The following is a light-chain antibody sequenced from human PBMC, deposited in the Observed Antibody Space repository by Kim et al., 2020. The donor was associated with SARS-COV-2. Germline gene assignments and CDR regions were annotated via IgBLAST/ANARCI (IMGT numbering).Light chain of an antibody. V-gene: IGLV1-44*01. CDR2: NNN. CDR3: AAWDDSLRGVV. CDR1: SSNIGNNP. Sequence: QSVLTQPPSASGTPGQRVTISCSGSSSNIGNNPVNWDQQLPGTAPKLLIYNNNQRPSGVPERFSGSKSGTSASLAISGLQSEDEADYYCAAWDDSLRGVVFGGGTQLTVL. J-gene: IGLJ2*01.